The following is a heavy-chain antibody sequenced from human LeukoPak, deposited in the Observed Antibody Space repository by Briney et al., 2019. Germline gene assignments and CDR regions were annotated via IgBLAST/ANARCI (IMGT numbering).Heavy chain of an antibody. CDR2: IYTSGST. CDR3: AREALWFGVDY. Sequence: SETLSLTCTVSGGSISSGSYYWSWIRQPAGKGLEWIGRIYTSGSTNYNPSLKSRVTISVDTSKNQFSLKLSSVTAADTAVYYCAREALWFGVDYWGQGTLVTVSS. V-gene: IGHV4-61*02. CDR1: GGSISSGSYY. D-gene: IGHD3-10*01. J-gene: IGHJ4*02.